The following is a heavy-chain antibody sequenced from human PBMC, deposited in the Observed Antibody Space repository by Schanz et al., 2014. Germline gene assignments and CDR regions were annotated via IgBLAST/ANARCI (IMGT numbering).Heavy chain of an antibody. CDR1: GFSLNTYG. J-gene: IGHJ4*01. CDR2: IWSDGSGK. CDR3: AREQIMAAAGLVDY. Sequence: QAQLMESGGGVVQPGTSLILSCSVSGFSLNTYGIHWFRQPAGKGLEWVAVIWSDGSGKYYADSVKGRFTISRDNSKNTLYLQMNSLRAEDTAVYYCAREQIMAAAGLVDYWGHGTLVTVSS. V-gene: IGHV3-33*01. D-gene: IGHD6-13*01.